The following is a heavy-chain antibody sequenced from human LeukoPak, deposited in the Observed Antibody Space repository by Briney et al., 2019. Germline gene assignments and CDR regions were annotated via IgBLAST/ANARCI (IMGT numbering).Heavy chain of an antibody. CDR1: GFSFNNHY. V-gene: IGHV3-7*03. D-gene: IGHD6-6*01. CDR3: ARCVLLMDY. CDR2: ISQDGHVR. Sequence: PGGSLRLSCAASGFSFNNHYMNWVRQAPGKGLEWLAYISQDGHVRVYSDSVEGRFTISRNNAKKSVYLVMKSLRAEDTAVYYCARCVLLMDYWGQGTLVIVSS. J-gene: IGHJ4*02.